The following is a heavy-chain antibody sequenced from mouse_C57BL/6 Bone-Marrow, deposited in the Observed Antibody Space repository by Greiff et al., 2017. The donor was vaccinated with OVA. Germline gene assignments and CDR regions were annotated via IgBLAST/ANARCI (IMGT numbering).Heavy chain of an antibody. J-gene: IGHJ2*01. CDR3: ARHGSKDY. CDR1: GFTFSSYT. Sequence: EVQGVESGGGLVKPGGSLKLSCAASGFTFSSYTMSWVRQTPEKRLEWVATISGGGGNTYYPDSVKGRFTISRDNAKNTLYLQMSSLRSEDTALYYCARHGSKDYWGQGTTLTVSS. D-gene: IGHD1-1*01. V-gene: IGHV5-9*01. CDR2: ISGGGGNT.